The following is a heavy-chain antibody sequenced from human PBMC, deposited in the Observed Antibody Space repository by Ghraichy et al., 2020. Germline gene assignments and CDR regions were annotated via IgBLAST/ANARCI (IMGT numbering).Heavy chain of an antibody. J-gene: IGHJ4*02. CDR2: ISSSSSYI. V-gene: IGHV3-21*01. Sequence: GGSLRLSCAASGFTFSSYSMNWVRQAPGKGLEWVSSISSSSSYIYYADSVKGRFTISRDNAKNSLYLQMNSLRAEDTAVYYCARDTYGDYAFDYWGQGTLVTVSS. CDR1: GFTFSSYS. CDR3: ARDTYGDYAFDY. D-gene: IGHD4-17*01.